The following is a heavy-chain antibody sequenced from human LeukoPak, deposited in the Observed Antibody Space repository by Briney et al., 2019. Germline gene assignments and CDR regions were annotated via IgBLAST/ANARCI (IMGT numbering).Heavy chain of an antibody. D-gene: IGHD2-15*01. Sequence: PGGSLRLSCAASGFTFSSYAMSWVRQAPGKRLEWVSAIIGSGISTYYADSVKGRFTISRDNSKNTLYLQMNSLRAEDTAVYYCTRGASGYCSGGSCYGPNYYFGMDVWGQGTTVTVSS. CDR1: GFTFSSYA. CDR2: IIGSGIST. J-gene: IGHJ6*02. CDR3: TRGASGYCSGGSCYGPNYYFGMDV. V-gene: IGHV3-23*01.